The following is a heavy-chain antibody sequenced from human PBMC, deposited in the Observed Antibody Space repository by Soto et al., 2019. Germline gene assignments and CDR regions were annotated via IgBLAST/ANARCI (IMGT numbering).Heavy chain of an antibody. CDR3: ARAPSYDSSGSTFDY. D-gene: IGHD3-22*01. CDR1: GGSISSGGYY. J-gene: IGHJ4*02. V-gene: IGHV4-31*03. CDR2: IYYSGST. Sequence: SETLSLTCSVSGGSISSGGYYCSWIRQHPGKGLEWIGYIYYSGSTYYNPSLKSRVTISVDTSKNQFSLKLSSVTAADTAVYYCARAPSYDSSGSTFDYWGQGTLVTVSS.